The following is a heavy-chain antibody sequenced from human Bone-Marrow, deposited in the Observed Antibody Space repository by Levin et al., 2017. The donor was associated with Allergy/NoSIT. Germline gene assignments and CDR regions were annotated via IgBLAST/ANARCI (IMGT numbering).Heavy chain of an antibody. J-gene: IGHJ4*02. Sequence: GSLRLSCSVSGYSISSGFYWGWIRQPPGKGLEWIGSIYHSANTHYSPSLKSRVIVSVDTSKNHLSLNLSSVTAADTAVYYCARMSLQGSGRVDFWGQGTLVTVS. CDR2: IYHSANT. CDR1: GYSISSGFY. CDR3: ARMSLQGSGRVDF. V-gene: IGHV4-38-2*02. D-gene: IGHD3-10*01.